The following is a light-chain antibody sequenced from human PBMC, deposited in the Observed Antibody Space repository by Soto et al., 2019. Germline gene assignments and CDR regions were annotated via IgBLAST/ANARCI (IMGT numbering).Light chain of an antibody. CDR1: QSISSW. CDR2: DAS. Sequence: IQMTQSPSTLSASLGGRVTITCRASQSISSWLAWYQQKPGKAPKLLIYDASSLQSGVPSRFSCSGSGTDFTLTISSLQPEDVATYYCQKYNSAPWTFGQGTKVDIK. CDR3: QKYNSAPWT. V-gene: IGKV1-5*01. J-gene: IGKJ1*01.